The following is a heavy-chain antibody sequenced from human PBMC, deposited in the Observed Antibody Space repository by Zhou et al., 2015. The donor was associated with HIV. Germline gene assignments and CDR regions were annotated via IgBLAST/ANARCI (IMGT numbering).Heavy chain of an antibody. CDR3: ARTPTYFYDSTGSHFEY. Sequence: QVHLVQSGAEVKKPGSSVKVSCKASGGTFSSYAISWVRQAPGQGLEWMGGIIPILHTANYPQKFQGRITITADESTSTAYMDLRSLRSEDTAVYYCARTPTYFYDSTGSHFEYWGQGTLVTVSS. CDR2: IIPILHTA. D-gene: IGHD3-22*01. CDR1: GGTFSSYA. V-gene: IGHV1-69*01. J-gene: IGHJ4*02.